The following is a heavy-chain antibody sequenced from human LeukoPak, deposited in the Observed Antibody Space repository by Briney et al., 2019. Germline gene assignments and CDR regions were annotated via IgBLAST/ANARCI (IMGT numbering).Heavy chain of an antibody. J-gene: IGHJ4*02. Sequence: PSETLSLTCTVSGGSISSTSYYGAWIRQPPGRGLEWIGSIDYSGTTYYNPSLKSRVTISVDTSKNQFSLKLSSVTASDTAKYFCARRGQAAGSKGAFDYWGQGTLVTVSS. CDR1: GGSISSTSYY. CDR2: IDYSGTT. D-gene: IGHD6-13*01. V-gene: IGHV4-39*01. CDR3: ARRGQAAGSKGAFDY.